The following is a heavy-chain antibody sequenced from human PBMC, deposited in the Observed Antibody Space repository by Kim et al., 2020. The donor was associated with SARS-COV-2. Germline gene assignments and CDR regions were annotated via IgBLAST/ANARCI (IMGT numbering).Heavy chain of an antibody. CDR3: AKRKGSGYSSSWYGTEYFQH. J-gene: IGHJ1*01. CDR2: ISGSGGST. Sequence: GGSLRLSCAASGFTFSSYAMSWVRQAPGKGLEWVSAISGSGGSTYYADSVKGRFTISRDNSKNTLYLQMNSLRAEDTAVYYCAKRKGSGYSSSWYGTEYFQHWGQGTLVTVSS. D-gene: IGHD6-13*01. V-gene: IGHV3-23*01. CDR1: GFTFSSYA.